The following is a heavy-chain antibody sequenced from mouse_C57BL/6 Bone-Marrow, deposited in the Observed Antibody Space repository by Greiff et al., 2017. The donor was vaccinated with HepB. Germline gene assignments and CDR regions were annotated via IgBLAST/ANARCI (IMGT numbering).Heavy chain of an antibody. V-gene: IGHV14-4*01. CDR2: IDPENGDT. J-gene: IGHJ4*01. CDR1: GFNIKDDY. D-gene: IGHD2-5*01. CDR3: TTDSNYDPYYAMDY. Sequence: VHVKQSGAELVRPGASVKLSCTASGFNIKDDYMHWVKQRPEQGLEWIGWIDPENGDTEYASKFQGKATITADTASNTAYLQLSSLTSEDTAVYYCTTDSNYDPYYAMDYWGQGTSVTVSS.